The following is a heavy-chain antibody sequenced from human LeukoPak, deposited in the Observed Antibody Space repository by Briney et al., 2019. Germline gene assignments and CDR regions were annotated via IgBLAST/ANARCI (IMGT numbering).Heavy chain of an antibody. CDR3: ARGRTVAGTDY. Sequence: SGGSLRLSCAASGFTFSSYSMNWVRQAPGKGLEWVSSISSSSSYICYADSVKGRFTISRDNAKNSLYLQMNSLRAEDTAVYYCARGRTVAGTDYWGQGTLVTVSS. V-gene: IGHV3-21*01. J-gene: IGHJ4*02. D-gene: IGHD6-19*01. CDR1: GFTFSSYS. CDR2: ISSSSSYI.